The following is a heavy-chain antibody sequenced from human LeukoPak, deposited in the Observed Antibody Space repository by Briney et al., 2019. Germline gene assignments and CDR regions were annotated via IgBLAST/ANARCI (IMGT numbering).Heavy chain of an antibody. J-gene: IGHJ4*02. CDR2: IWYDGSNK. CDR3: ARDRGSGSYEGYYFDS. D-gene: IGHD3-10*01. V-gene: IGHV3-33*01. Sequence: GRALRLSCAASGFTFSSYGMHWVRQGPGKGLEWLALIWYDGSNKYYSDSIKGRFTISRDNSKNTLYLQMNSLRADDTAVYYCARDRGSGSYEGYYFDSWGQGTLVTVSS. CDR1: GFTFSSYG.